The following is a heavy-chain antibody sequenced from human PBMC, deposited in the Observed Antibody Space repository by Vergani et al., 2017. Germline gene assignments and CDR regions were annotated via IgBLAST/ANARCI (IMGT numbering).Heavy chain of an antibody. CDR3: ATQGRDVCCTNGVYRLGY. CDR2: ISSSSSTI. Sequence: EVQLVESGGGLVQPGGSLRLSCAASGSTFSSYAMNWVRQAPGKGLEWVSYISSSSSTIYYADSVKGRFTISRDNAKNSLHLQMNNLRGEDTAVYYCATQGRDVCCTNGVYRLGYWGQGALVTVSS. V-gene: IGHV3-48*01. CDR1: GSTFSSYA. J-gene: IGHJ4*02. D-gene: IGHD2-8*01.